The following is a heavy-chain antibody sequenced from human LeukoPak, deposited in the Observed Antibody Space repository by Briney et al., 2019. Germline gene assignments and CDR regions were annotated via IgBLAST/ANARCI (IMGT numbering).Heavy chain of an antibody. CDR2: IKSKTDGGTI. V-gene: IGHV3-15*01. CDR3: TTDLSELDDSGYYAKYFHH. Sequence: GGSLRLSCAASGFTFSKVWMSWVRQAPGKRLEWVGRIKSKTDGGTIDYAAPVKGRFTISRDDSKDTLFLQTNSLKTEDTAVYYCTTDLSELDDSGYYAKYFHHWGQGTLVSVSS. CDR1: GFTFSKVW. D-gene: IGHD3-22*01. J-gene: IGHJ1*01.